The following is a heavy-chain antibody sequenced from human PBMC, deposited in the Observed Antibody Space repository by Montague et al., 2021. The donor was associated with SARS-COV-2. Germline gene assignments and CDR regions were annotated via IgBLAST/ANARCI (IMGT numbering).Heavy chain of an antibody. V-gene: IGHV4-39*02. D-gene: IGHD5-12*01. CDR3: ARRGRKLLPVATTIGGFDI. J-gene: IGHJ3*02. Sequence: SETLSLTCTVSGGSFSSSNYYWDWIRQPPGKGLEWIGSIYDSGSTXYNPSLKSRVTISVDTSKNHFSLKLSSVTAADTAVYYCARRGRKLLPVATTIGGFDIWGQGTMVTVSS. CDR2: IYDSGST. CDR1: GGSFSSSNYY.